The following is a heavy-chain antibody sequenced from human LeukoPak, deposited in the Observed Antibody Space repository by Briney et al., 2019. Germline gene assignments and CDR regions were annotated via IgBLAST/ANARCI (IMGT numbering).Heavy chain of an antibody. CDR1: GFTFSSYW. CDR3: ASAIGDSGWAD. D-gene: IGHD6-19*01. Sequence: GGSLRLSCAASGFTFSSYWMHWVRQAPGKGLEWVANIKEDGSEKYYVDSVKGRFTISRDNTKNSVYLQMNSLRAEDTAVYYCASAIGDSGWADWGQGTLVTVSS. V-gene: IGHV3-7*03. CDR2: IKEDGSEK. J-gene: IGHJ4*02.